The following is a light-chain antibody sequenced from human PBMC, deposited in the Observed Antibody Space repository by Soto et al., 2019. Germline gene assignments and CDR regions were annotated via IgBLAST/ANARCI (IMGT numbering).Light chain of an antibody. Sequence: QSALTQPASVSGSPGQSITISYTGTSSDVGGYNYVSWYQQHPGKAPKLMIYDVSNRPSGVSNRFSGSKSGNTASLTISGLQAEDEADYYCSSYTSSHTAVFGGGTQLTVL. J-gene: IGLJ7*01. CDR2: DVS. CDR1: SSDVGGYNY. CDR3: SSYTSSHTAV. V-gene: IGLV2-14*03.